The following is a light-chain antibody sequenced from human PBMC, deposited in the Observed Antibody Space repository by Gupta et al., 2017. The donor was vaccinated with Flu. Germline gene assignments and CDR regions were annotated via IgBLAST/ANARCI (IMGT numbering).Light chain of an antibody. V-gene: IGKV3-11*01. J-gene: IGKJ2*01. CDR3: QQRDAWPDT. CDR1: QSVSTF. CDR2: GAS. Sequence: EIVLTQSPATLYLSPGERATLSCRASQSVSTFLAWYQQKPAQAPRLLIYGASSRATGVPARFSGSGSGTDFTLTISSLEPEDFAVYYCQQRDAWPDTFGQGTKLEIK.